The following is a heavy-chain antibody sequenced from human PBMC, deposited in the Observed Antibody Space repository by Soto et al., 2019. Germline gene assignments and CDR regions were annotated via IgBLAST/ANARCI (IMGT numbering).Heavy chain of an antibody. CDR3: VREIDASGYGVIDH. CDR1: GYTFTHHY. V-gene: IGHV1-46*01. CDR2: INPSGGRT. D-gene: IGHD3-22*01. Sequence: ASVEVSCKTSGYTFTHHYIYWVRQAPGQGLQWMGGINPSGGRTWYEETFQGRVTLTRDTSTTTVYMELTSLRSDDTAVYYCVREIDASGYGVIDHWGQGTLVTVSS. J-gene: IGHJ4*02.